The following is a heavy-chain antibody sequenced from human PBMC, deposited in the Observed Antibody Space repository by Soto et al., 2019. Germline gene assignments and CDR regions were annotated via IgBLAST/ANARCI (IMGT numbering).Heavy chain of an antibody. J-gene: IGHJ4*02. D-gene: IGHD2-15*01. CDR1: GGTFSSYT. Sequence: GASVKVSCKASGGTFSSYTISWVRQAPGQGLEWMGRIIPILGIANYAQKFQGRVTITADKSTSTAYMELSSLRSEDTAVYYCARFDGPYCSGVSCHSGSNYFDYWGQGTLVTVSS. V-gene: IGHV1-69*02. CDR3: ARFDGPYCSGVSCHSGSNYFDY. CDR2: IIPILGIA.